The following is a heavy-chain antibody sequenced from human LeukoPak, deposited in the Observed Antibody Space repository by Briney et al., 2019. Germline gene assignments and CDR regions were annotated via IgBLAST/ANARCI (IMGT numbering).Heavy chain of an antibody. CDR3: ATVVVPAADYYYYYGMDV. Sequence: GGSLRLSCAASGFTFSSYAMSWVRQAPGKGLEWVSAIRGSGGSTYYADSVKGRFTISRDNSKNTLYLQMNSLRAEDTAVYYCATVVVPAADYYYYYGMDVWGQGTTVTVSS. CDR1: GFTFSSYA. V-gene: IGHV3-23*01. J-gene: IGHJ6*02. CDR2: IRGSGGST. D-gene: IGHD2-2*01.